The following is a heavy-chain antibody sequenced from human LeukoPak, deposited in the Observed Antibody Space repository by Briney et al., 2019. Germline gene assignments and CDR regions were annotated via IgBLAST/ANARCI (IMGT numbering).Heavy chain of an antibody. V-gene: IGHV4-59*08. CDR2: IYYSGST. CDR3: ARRRYGSGSYLFDD. J-gene: IGHJ4*02. D-gene: IGHD3-10*01. Sequence: SETLSLTCTVSGGSISSYYWSWIRQPPGKGLEWIGYIYYSGSTNYNPSLKSRVTILVDTSKNQFSLKLSSVTAADTSVYYCARRRYGSGSYLFDDWGQGTLVTVSS. CDR1: GGSISSYY.